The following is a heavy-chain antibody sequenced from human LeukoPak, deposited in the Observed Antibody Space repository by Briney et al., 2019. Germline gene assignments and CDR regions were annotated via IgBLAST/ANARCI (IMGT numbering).Heavy chain of an antibody. CDR1: GFTFSSYE. CDR2: ISSRGTTI. CDR3: ARSSGTSYYYIMDV. Sequence: PGGSLRLSCGASGFTFSSYEMNWVRQAPGKGLEWVSYISSRGTTIYYAGSVKGRFTIARDNAISSLYLQMNSLRAEATAVYYCARSSGTSYYYIMDVWGQGTTVTVSS. D-gene: IGHD1-7*01. J-gene: IGHJ6*02. V-gene: IGHV3-48*03.